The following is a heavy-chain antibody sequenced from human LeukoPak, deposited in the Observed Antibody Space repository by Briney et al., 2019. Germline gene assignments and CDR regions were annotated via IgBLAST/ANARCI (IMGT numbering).Heavy chain of an antibody. CDR2: IYHSGST. J-gene: IGHJ4*02. D-gene: IGHD2-2*01. V-gene: IGHV4-30-2*01. CDR1: GGSTSSGGYS. CDR3: ARAAVPAAGFDY. Sequence: PSQTLSLTCAVSGGSTSSGGYSWSWIRQPPGKGLEWIGYIYHSGSTYYNPSLKSRVTISVDRSKNQFSLKLSSVTAADTAVYYCARAAVPAAGFDYWGQGTLVTVSS.